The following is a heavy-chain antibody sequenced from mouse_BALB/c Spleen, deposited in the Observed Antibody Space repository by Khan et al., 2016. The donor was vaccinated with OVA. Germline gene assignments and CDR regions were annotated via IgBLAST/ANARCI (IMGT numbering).Heavy chain of an antibody. J-gene: IGHJ3*01. D-gene: IGHD2-14*01. CDR3: VRDGAYHRNDGWFAY. V-gene: IGHV1-4*01. Sequence: VQLQESGAELARPGASVKMSCKASGYTFTSYTIHWIKERPGQGLEWIGNINPSNGYTNYNQKFKDKATLTTDKSSTTAYLQLSSLTPDDSAVYSCVRDGAYHRNDGWFAYWGQGTLVTVSA. CDR1: GYTFTSYT. CDR2: INPSNGYT.